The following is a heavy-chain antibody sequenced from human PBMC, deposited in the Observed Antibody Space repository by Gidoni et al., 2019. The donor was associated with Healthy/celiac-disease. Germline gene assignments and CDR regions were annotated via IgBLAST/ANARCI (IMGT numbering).Heavy chain of an antibody. CDR1: GYSISSGYY. Sequence: QVQLQESGPGLVKPSETLSLTCAVSGYSISSGYYWGWIRQPPGKGLEWIGSIYHSGSTYYNPSLKSRVTISVDTSKNQFSLKLSSVTAADTAVYYCARVCYGDPLYGMDVWGQGTTVTVSS. CDR2: IYHSGST. J-gene: IGHJ6*02. CDR3: ARVCYGDPLYGMDV. V-gene: IGHV4-38-2*01. D-gene: IGHD4-17*01.